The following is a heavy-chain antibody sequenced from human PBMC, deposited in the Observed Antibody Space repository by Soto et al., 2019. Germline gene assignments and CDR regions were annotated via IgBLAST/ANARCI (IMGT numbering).Heavy chain of an antibody. CDR2: IDPSDSYT. CDR3: ARKLVSIAAPRYGMDV. CDR1: GHSFTRYW. J-gene: IGHJ6*02. V-gene: IGHV5-10-1*01. D-gene: IGHD6-6*01. Sequence: GESLTISARSSGHSFTRYWISWVRQMPGKGLEWMGRIDPSDSYTNYSPSFQGHVTISADKSISTAYLQWSSLKASDTAMYYCARKLVSIAAPRYGMDVWGQGTTVTVSS.